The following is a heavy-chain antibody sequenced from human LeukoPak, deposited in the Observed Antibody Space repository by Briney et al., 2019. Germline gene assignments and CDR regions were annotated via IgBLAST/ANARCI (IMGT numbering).Heavy chain of an antibody. V-gene: IGHV4-30-2*01. CDR1: GGSISSGGYS. J-gene: IGHJ4*02. Sequence: SETLSLTCAVSGGSISSGGYSWSWIRQPPGKGLEWIGYIYHSGSTYYNPSLKSRVTTSVDRSKNQFSLKLSSVTAADTAVYYCARDQADWGQGTLVTVSS. CDR3: ARDQAD. CDR2: IYHSGST.